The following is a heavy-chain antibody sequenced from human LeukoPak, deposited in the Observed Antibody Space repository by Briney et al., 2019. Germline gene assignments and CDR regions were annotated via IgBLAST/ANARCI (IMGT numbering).Heavy chain of an antibody. CDR3: ARLGYCSRGTCYAFDY. Sequence: GEPLKISCKGSGYTFTSYSIGWVRQMPGKGLEWMGIIYPGDSDTGYSPSFQGQVTMSADKSITTPYLQWSRLKASDTAMYYCARLGYCSRGTCYAFDYWGQGTLVTVSS. J-gene: IGHJ4*02. CDR1: GYTFTSYS. D-gene: IGHD2-2*01. CDR2: IYPGDSDT. V-gene: IGHV5-51*01.